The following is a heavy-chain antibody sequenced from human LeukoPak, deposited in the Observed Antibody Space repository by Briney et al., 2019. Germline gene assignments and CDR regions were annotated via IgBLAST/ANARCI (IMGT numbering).Heavy chain of an antibody. CDR2: IYPGDPDT. J-gene: IGHJ4*02. D-gene: IGHD3-22*01. V-gene: IGHV5-51*01. CDR3: ARLSDSSGYYLDY. CDR1: GYSFTNYW. Sequence: PGESLKISCKGSGYSFTNYWIGWVRQMPGKGLEWMGIIYPGDPDTRYSPSFQGQVTISADKSISTAYLQWSSLKASDTAMYYCARLSDSSGYYLDYWGQGTLVTVSS.